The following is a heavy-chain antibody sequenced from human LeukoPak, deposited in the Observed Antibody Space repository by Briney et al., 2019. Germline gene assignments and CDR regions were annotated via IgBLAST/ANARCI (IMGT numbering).Heavy chain of an antibody. CDR1: GGSFSGYY. J-gene: IGHJ6*03. CDR2: INHSGST. CDR3: ARLYDFWSGYSYYYYYYMDV. Sequence: SETLSLTCAVYGGSFSGYYWSWIRQPPGKGLEWIGEINHSGSTNYNPSLKSRVTISVDTSKNQFSLKLSSVTAADTAVYYCARLYDFWSGYSYYYYYYMDVWGKGTTVTVSS. V-gene: IGHV4-34*01. D-gene: IGHD3-3*01.